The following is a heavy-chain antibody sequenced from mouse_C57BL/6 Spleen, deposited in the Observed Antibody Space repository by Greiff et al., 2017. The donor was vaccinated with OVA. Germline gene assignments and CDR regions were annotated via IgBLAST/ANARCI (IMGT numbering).Heavy chain of an antibody. CDR3: ASGHYDV. V-gene: IGHV1-54*01. CDR1: GYAFPNYL. D-gene: IGHD3-1*01. Sequence: VKLQESGAELVRPGTSVKVSCKASGYAFPNYLIEWVKQRPGPGLEWIGVINPGSGGTNYNEKFKGKATLTADKSSSTAYMQLSSLTSEDSAVYFCASGHYDVWGTGTTVTVSS. J-gene: IGHJ1*03. CDR2: INPGSGGT.